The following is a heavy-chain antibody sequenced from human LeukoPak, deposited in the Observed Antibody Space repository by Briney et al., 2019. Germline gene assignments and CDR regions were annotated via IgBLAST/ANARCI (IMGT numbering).Heavy chain of an antibody. Sequence: KPSETLSLTCTVSGGSISSSSYYWGWIRQPPGKGLEWIGSIYYSGSTNYNPSLKSRVTISVDTSKNQFSLKLSSVTAADTAVYYCARVGSYGSWEYYFDYWGQGTLVTVSS. CDR1: GGSISSSSYY. CDR2: IYYSGST. J-gene: IGHJ4*02. D-gene: IGHD5-18*01. CDR3: ARVGSYGSWEYYFDY. V-gene: IGHV4-39*07.